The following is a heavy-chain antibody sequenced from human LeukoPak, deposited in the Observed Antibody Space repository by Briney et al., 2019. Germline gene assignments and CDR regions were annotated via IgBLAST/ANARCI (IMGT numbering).Heavy chain of an antibody. Sequence: PSEALSLTCTVSGGSISSYYWSWIRQPPGKGLEWIGYIYYSGSTNYKPSLKSRVTISVDTSKNQFSLKLSSVTAADTAVYYCARGGYYGSGNDFRFDPWGQGTLVTVSS. D-gene: IGHD3-10*01. CDR3: ARGGYYGSGNDFRFDP. J-gene: IGHJ5*02. CDR1: GGSISSYY. CDR2: IYYSGST. V-gene: IGHV4-59*01.